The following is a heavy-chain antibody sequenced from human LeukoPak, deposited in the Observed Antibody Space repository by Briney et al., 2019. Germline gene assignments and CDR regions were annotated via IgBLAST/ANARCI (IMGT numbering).Heavy chain of an antibody. D-gene: IGHD3-22*01. Sequence: SETLSLTCTVSGGSISSYYWSWIRQPPGKGLEWIGYIYYSGSTNYNPSLKSRVTISVDTSKNQFSLKLSSVTAADTAVYYCARLSGDSSGYYLYYYYYYYMDVWGKGTTVTVSS. CDR3: ARLSGDSSGYYLYYYYYYYMDV. CDR2: IYYSGST. J-gene: IGHJ6*03. CDR1: GGSISSYY. V-gene: IGHV4-59*01.